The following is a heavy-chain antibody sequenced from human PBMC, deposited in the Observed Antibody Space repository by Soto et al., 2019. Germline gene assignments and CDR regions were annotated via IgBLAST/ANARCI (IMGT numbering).Heavy chain of an antibody. J-gene: IGHJ3*02. V-gene: IGHV5-51*01. Sequence: GESLKISCQSSGSTFSTYWIGWVRQMPGKGLEWMGIIYPGDSDTRYSPSFQGQVTISADKSISTAYLQWSSLKASDTAMYYCARLLYGGNDAFDIWGQGTMVTVSS. CDR2: IYPGDSDT. CDR1: GSTFSTYW. CDR3: ARLLYGGNDAFDI. D-gene: IGHD2-15*01.